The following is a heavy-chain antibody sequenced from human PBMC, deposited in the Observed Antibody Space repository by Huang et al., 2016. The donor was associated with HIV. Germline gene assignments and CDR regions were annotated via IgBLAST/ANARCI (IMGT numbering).Heavy chain of an antibody. J-gene: IGHJ4*02. D-gene: IGHD6-6*01. CDR2: IFPDDSDT. CDR3: ARRFSSSSGYFDY. V-gene: IGHV5-51*01. Sequence: VQLVQSGAEVKKPGESLKISCKGSGYSFSSNWIAWVRQMPEKGMEWRGMIFPDDSDTTSSQSFEGQVTISADKSIGTAYLQWSSLKASDTAMYYCARRFSSSSGYFDYWGQGSLVTVSS. CDR1: GYSFSSNW.